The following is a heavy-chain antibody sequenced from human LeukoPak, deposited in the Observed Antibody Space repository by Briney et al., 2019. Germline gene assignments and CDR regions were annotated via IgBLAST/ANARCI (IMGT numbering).Heavy chain of an antibody. J-gene: IGHJ4*02. V-gene: IGHV4-34*01. D-gene: IGHD6-13*01. CDR2: INHSGST. Sequence: PSETLSLTCAVYGGSFSGYYWSWIRQPPGKGLEWIGEINHSGSTNYNPSLKSRVTISVDSSKNQFSLKLSSVTAADTAVYFCARGTYSSSWLHFDYWGQGTLVTVSS. CDR1: GGSFSGYY. CDR3: ARGTYSSSWLHFDY.